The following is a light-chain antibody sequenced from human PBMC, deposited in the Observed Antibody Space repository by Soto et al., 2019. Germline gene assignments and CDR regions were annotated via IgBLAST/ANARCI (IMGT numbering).Light chain of an antibody. CDR3: QQYDSYSWT. CDR2: DAS. J-gene: IGKJ1*01. CDR1: QSMSRW. V-gene: IGKV1-5*01. Sequence: DIQMTQSPSTLSASVGDRVTITCRASQSMSRWLAWYQQKPGKAPKLPIYDASTLESGVPSRFSGSGSGTEFILTISSLQPDDFATYSCQQYDSYSWTFDQGTKVDIK.